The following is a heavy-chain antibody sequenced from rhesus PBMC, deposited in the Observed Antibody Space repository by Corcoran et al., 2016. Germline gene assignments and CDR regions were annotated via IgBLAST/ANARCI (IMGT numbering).Heavy chain of an antibody. D-gene: IGHD6-31*01. CDR1: GFTFGSYA. CDR3: ARGVEGSGWYFFDY. V-gene: IGHV1-198*02. Sequence: QVQLVQSGAEVKKPGASVKVSCTASGFTFGSYAISWVRQAPGQGLEWMGVIIPLVGKTNSAEKLQGRVTITAETATSTAYMELSSLRSEDTAVYYCARGVEGSGWYFFDYWGQGVLVTVSS. J-gene: IGHJ4*01. CDR2: IIPLVGKT.